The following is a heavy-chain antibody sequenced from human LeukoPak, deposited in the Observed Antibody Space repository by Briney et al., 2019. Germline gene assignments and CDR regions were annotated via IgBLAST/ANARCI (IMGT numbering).Heavy chain of an antibody. Sequence: SETLSLTCTVSADSISSYYWSWIRQPPGKGLEWIGYIYYSGSTNYDPSLKSRVTISVDTSKNQFSLKLSSVTAADTAVYYCARHNDYYVVGGMDVWGQGTTVTVSS. CDR3: ARHNDYYVVGGMDV. CDR1: ADSISSYY. V-gene: IGHV4-59*08. J-gene: IGHJ6*02. D-gene: IGHD3-10*02. CDR2: IYYSGST.